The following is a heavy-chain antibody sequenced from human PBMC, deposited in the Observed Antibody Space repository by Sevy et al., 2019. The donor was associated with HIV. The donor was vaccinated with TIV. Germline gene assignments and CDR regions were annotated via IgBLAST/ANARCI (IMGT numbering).Heavy chain of an antibody. Sequence: GGSLRLSCAASGITFSSAWMSWVRLVPGKGLEWLGLSKSETDGGAADYAAAVKGRFTISRDDSKETLYLQLNSLKTEDTAVYYCTTDLGFYSSKWGQGTLVTVSS. CDR1: GITFSSAW. CDR3: TTDLGFYSSK. J-gene: IGHJ4*02. D-gene: IGHD4-4*01. CDR2: SKSETDGGAA. V-gene: IGHV3-15*01.